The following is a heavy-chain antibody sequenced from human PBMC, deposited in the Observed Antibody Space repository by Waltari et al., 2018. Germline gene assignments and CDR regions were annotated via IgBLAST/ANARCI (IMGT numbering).Heavy chain of an antibody. D-gene: IGHD1-26*01. Sequence: QVQLVESGGGVVQPGRSLRLSCAASGFTFSSYGMHWVRQAPGKGLEWVAVISDDGSNKYYADAVKGRFTISRDNSKNTLYLQMNSLRAEDTAVYYCAKDRVGATRGLLDYWGQGTLVTVSS. CDR3: AKDRVGATRGLLDY. CDR1: GFTFSSYG. J-gene: IGHJ4*02. CDR2: ISDDGSNK. V-gene: IGHV3-30*18.